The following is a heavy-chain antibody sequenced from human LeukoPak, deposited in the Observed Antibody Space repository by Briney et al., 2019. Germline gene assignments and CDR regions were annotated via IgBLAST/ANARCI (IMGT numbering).Heavy chain of an antibody. CDR2: ISYDGSNK. V-gene: IGHV3-30-3*01. Sequence: PGGSLRLSCAASGFTFDDYAMHWVRQAPGKGLEWVAVISYDGSNKYYADSVKGRFTISRDNSKNTLYLQMNSLRAEDTAVYYCARDDDCGGDCYPRYYFDYWGQGTLVTVSS. J-gene: IGHJ4*02. D-gene: IGHD2-21*01. CDR1: GFTFDDYA. CDR3: ARDDDCGGDCYPRYYFDY.